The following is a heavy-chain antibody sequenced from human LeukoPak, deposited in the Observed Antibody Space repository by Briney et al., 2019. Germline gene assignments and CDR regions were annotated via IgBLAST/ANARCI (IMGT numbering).Heavy chain of an antibody. CDR2: ISSSGNTI. V-gene: IGHV3-48*04. J-gene: IGHJ4*02. Sequence: PGGSLRLSCAASAFTFSSYGMSWIRQAPGKGLEWVSYISSSGNTIYYADSVKGRFTISRDNAKNSLYLQMNSLRAEDTAVYYCAVGSSGLDYWGQGTLVTVSS. CDR1: AFTFSSYG. CDR3: AVGSSGLDY. D-gene: IGHD3-22*01.